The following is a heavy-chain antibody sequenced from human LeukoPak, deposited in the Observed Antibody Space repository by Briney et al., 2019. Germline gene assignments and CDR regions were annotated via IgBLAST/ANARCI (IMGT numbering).Heavy chain of an antibody. D-gene: IGHD3-10*01. CDR3: ARDSSYGSGSYLAN. Sequence: GGSLRLSCAASGFIYDDYGMSWVRQAPGKGLEWVSAIIWNGGSTNYADSVKGRFTISRDNAKNSLYLQMNSLRAEDTALYYCARDSSYGSGSYLANWGQGTLVTVSS. CDR1: GFIYDDYG. J-gene: IGHJ4*02. V-gene: IGHV3-20*04. CDR2: IIWNGGST.